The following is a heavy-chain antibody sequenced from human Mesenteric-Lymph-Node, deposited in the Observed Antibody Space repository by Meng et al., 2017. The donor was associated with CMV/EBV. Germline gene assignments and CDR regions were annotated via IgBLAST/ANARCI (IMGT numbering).Heavy chain of an antibody. V-gene: IGHV4-34*01. CDR3: AKGPPHSY. Sequence: LSLTCVVYGGSFSGYYWSWLRQSPGKGLEWIGEINHSGSTDYNPSLQSRVTMSVDPSKNQFSLKLTSVTDADTAVYYCAKGPPHSYWGQGTLVTVSS. CDR2: INHSGST. J-gene: IGHJ4*02. CDR1: GGSFSGYY.